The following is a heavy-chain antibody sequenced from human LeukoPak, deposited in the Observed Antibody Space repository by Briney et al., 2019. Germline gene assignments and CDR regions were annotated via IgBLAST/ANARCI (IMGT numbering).Heavy chain of an antibody. J-gene: IGHJ4*02. Sequence: SETLSLTCTVSGGSISSSSYYWGWIRQPPGKGLEWIGSIYYSGSTYYNPSLKSRVTISVDTSKNQFSLKLSSVTAADTAVYYCARADPDPRRILDYWGQGTLVTVSS. CDR1: GGSISSSSYY. V-gene: IGHV4-39*07. D-gene: IGHD2-15*01. CDR3: ARADPDPRRILDY. CDR2: IYYSGST.